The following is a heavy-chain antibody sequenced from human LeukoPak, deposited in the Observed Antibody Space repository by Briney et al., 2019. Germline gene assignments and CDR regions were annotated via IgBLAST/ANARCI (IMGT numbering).Heavy chain of an antibody. V-gene: IGHV4-31*03. J-gene: IGHJ4*02. Sequence: PSETLSLTCTVSGGSISSGGYYWSWIRQHPGKGLEWIGYIYYSGSTYSNPSLKSRVTISVDTSKNQFSLNLSSVTAADTAVYYRARLTIDGMDVDYWGQGTLVTVSS. D-gene: IGHD5-24*01. CDR2: IYYSGST. CDR3: ARLTIDGMDVDY. CDR1: GGSISSGGYY.